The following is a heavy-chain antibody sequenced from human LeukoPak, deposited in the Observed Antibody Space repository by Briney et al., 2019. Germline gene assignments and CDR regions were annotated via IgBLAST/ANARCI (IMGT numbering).Heavy chain of an antibody. CDR1: GYTFTSYD. CDR3: AVVSTVVSGFDY. D-gene: IGHD4-23*01. CDR2: MNPNSGNT. Sequence: ASVKVSCKASGYTFTSYDINWVRQATGQGLEWMGWMNPNSGNTGYAQKFQGRVTMTRNTSISTAYMELSSLRSEDTAVYYCAVVSTVVSGFDYWGQGTLVTVSS. V-gene: IGHV1-8*01. J-gene: IGHJ4*02.